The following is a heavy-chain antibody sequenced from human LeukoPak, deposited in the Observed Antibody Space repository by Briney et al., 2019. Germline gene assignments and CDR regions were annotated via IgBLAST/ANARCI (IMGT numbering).Heavy chain of an antibody. CDR2: IYYSGST. CDR3: ARFIKGGSYTTYYYYYYMDV. J-gene: IGHJ6*03. V-gene: IGHV4-59*01. Sequence: SETLSLTCTVSGGSISSYYWSWIRQPPGKGLEWIGYIYYSGSTNYNPSLKSRVTISVDTSKNQFSLKLSSVTAADTAVYYCARFIKGGSYTTYYYYYYMDVWGKGTTVTVSS. CDR1: GGSISSYY. D-gene: IGHD1-26*01.